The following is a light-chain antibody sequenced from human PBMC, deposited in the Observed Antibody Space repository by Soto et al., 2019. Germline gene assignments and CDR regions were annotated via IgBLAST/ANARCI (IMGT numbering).Light chain of an antibody. V-gene: IGKV3-15*01. CDR2: AAS. Sequence: EIVVTQSPGILSVSPGDRATLSCRASQSVGRNLAWYQQKPGQAHTLLIYAASTRATGLPARFSGSGSGTGFALTISSLQSEDFAFYSCHDYSQWPLLTFGPGTRVDIK. CDR1: QSVGRN. CDR3: HDYSQWPLLT. J-gene: IGKJ3*01.